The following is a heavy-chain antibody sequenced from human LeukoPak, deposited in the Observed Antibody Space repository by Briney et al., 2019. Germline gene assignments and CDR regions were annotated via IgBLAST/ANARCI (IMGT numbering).Heavy chain of an antibody. Sequence: SETPSLTCAVYGGSFSGYYWGWIRQPPGKGLEWIGSIYYSGSTYYNPSLKSRVTISVDTSKNQFSLKLSSVTAADTAVYYCARDRNDILTGYSYGMDVWGQGTTVTVSS. J-gene: IGHJ6*02. CDR1: GGSFSGYY. CDR3: ARDRNDILTGYSYGMDV. CDR2: IYYSGST. D-gene: IGHD3-9*01. V-gene: IGHV4-34*01.